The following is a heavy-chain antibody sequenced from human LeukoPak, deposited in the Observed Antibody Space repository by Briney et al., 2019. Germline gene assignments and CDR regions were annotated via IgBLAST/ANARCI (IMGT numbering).Heavy chain of an antibody. CDR1: GYTFTSYA. Sequence: ASVKVSCKASGYTFTSYAMHWVRQAPGQRLEWMGWINAGNGNTKYSQKFQGRVTITRDTSASTAYMELSSLRSEDTAVYYCARDCDFWSGYYYYYYYGMDVWGQGTTVTVSS. J-gene: IGHJ6*02. V-gene: IGHV1-3*01. D-gene: IGHD3-3*01. CDR2: INAGNGNT. CDR3: ARDCDFWSGYYYYYYYGMDV.